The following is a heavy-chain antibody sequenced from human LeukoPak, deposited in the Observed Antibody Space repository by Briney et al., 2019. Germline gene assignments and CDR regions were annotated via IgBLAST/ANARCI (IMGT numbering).Heavy chain of an antibody. Sequence: ASVKVSCKASGYTFTSYGISWVRQAPGQGLEWMGWISAYNGNTNYAQKLQGRVTMTTDTSTSTAYMELRSLRSDDTAVYYCARRNSRFLGPPMFDPWGQGTLVTVST. D-gene: IGHD3-3*01. CDR3: ARRNSRFLGPPMFDP. CDR1: GYTFTSYG. V-gene: IGHV1-18*01. CDR2: ISAYNGNT. J-gene: IGHJ5*02.